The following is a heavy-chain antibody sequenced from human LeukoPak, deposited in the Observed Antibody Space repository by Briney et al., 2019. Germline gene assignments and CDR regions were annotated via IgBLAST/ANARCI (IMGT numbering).Heavy chain of an antibody. Sequence: ASVKVSCKASGYTFTGYYMHWVRQAPGQGLEWMGWINPNSGGTNYAQKFQGRVTMTRDTSISTAYMELSRLRSGDTAVYYCARVAAAAGTLSYYYYYMDVWGKGTTVTVSS. J-gene: IGHJ6*03. CDR3: ARVAAAAGTLSYYYYYMDV. CDR2: INPNSGGT. V-gene: IGHV1-2*02. D-gene: IGHD6-13*01. CDR1: GYTFTGYY.